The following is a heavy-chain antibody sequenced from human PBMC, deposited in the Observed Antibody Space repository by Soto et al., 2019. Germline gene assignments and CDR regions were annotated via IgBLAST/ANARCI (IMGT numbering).Heavy chain of an antibody. J-gene: IGHJ2*01. CDR1: GGSISSYY. V-gene: IGHV4-59*08. CDR3: ARKWGWYSDL. Sequence: ETLSLTCTVSGGSISSYYWSWIRQPPGKGLEWIGYIYYSGSTNYNPSLKSRVTISVDTSKNQFSLKLSSVTAADTAVYYCARKWGWYSDLWGRGTLVTVSS. D-gene: IGHD1-26*01. CDR2: IYYSGST.